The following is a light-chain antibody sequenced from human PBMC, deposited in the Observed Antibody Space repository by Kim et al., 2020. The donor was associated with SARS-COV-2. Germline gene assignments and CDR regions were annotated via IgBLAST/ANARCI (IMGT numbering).Light chain of an antibody. Sequence: EIVMTQSPATLSVSPEEGVTLSCRASQSVSNNLAWYQHKPGQPPRLLIYGASARATGVPARFSGSGSGTDFTLTVSSLQSEDFAVYYCHQYNDWPPGDTFGQGTKLEI. CDR1: QSVSNN. CDR2: GAS. CDR3: HQYNDWPPGDT. J-gene: IGKJ2*01. V-gene: IGKV3-15*01.